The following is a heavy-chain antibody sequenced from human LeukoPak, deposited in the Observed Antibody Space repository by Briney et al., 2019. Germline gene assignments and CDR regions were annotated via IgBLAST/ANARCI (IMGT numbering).Heavy chain of an antibody. CDR2: IIPIFGTA. V-gene: IGHV1-69*01. Sequence: SVKVSCKASGGTFSSYAISWVRQAPGQGLEWMGGIIPIFGTANYAQKFQGRVTITADESTSTAYMELSSLRSEDTAVYYCARFGRFGDPSPLDYWGQGTLVTVSS. J-gene: IGHJ4*02. CDR1: GGTFSSYA. CDR3: ARFGRFGDPSPLDY. D-gene: IGHD3-10*01.